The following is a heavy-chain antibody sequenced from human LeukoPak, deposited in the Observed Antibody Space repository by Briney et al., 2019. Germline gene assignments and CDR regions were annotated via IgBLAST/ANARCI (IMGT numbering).Heavy chain of an antibody. Sequence: ASVKVSCKASGYIFTNYNINWVRQAPGRGLEWMAWMIPDTGNTGYAQTFQGRVTITRDTSVSTAYLELNSLTYDDTAVYYCARAAGAHYGDYDLAFDFWGQGTMVTVSS. V-gene: IGHV1-8*03. D-gene: IGHD4-17*01. CDR1: GYIFTNYN. CDR2: MIPDTGNT. CDR3: ARAAGAHYGDYDLAFDF. J-gene: IGHJ3*01.